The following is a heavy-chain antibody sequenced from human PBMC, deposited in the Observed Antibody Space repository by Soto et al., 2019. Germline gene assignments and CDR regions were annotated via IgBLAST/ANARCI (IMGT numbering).Heavy chain of an antibody. D-gene: IGHD2-2*01. Sequence: EVQLVESGGGLAQSGGSLRLSCAASGFTFSSYWMSWVRQGPGKGPEWVANIKQDGSELYYVDSVKGPFTISRDNAKSSLYLRMTRLRAEDTVVYHCEKSISAIPGDSWGQGTLVTVSS. CDR2: IKQDGSEL. J-gene: IGHJ4*02. V-gene: IGHV3-7*05. CDR1: GFTFSSYW. CDR3: EKSISAIPGDS.